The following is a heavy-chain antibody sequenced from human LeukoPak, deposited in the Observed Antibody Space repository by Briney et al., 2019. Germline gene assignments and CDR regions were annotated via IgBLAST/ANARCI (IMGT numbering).Heavy chain of an antibody. CDR3: AKWYSRGLSHFDY. V-gene: IGHV3-23*01. D-gene: IGHD6-19*01. CDR1: GFDFSGYA. CDR2: ISGSGGST. J-gene: IGHJ4*02. Sequence: PGGSLRLSCAASGFDFSGYAMSWVRQAPGKGLEWVSAISGSGGSTYYADSVKGRFTISRDNSKNTLYLQMNSLRAEDTAVYYCAKWYSRGLSHFDYWGQGTLVTVSS.